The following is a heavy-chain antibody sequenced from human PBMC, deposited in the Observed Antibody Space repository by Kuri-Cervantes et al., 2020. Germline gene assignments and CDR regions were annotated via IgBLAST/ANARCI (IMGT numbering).Heavy chain of an antibody. J-gene: IGHJ4*02. CDR2: IRYDGSNK. CDR3: AKARRQLVKDYFDY. CDR1: GFSFDDYA. Sequence: GESLKISCSASGFSFDDYAINWVRQAPGKGLEWVAFIRYDGSNKYYADSVKGRFTISRDNSKNTLYLQMNSLRAEDTAVYYCAKARRQLVKDYFDYWGQGTLVTVSS. D-gene: IGHD6-13*01. V-gene: IGHV3-30*02.